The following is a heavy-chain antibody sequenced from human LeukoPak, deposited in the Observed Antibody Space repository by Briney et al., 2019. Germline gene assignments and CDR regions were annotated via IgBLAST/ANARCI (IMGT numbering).Heavy chain of an antibody. Sequence: SVKVSCKASGGTFSSYAISWVRQAPGQGLERMGGIIPIFGTANYAQKFQGRVTITADESTSTAYMELSSLRSEDTAVYYCARGPTWDYGMDVWGQGTTVTVSS. V-gene: IGHV1-69*13. CDR2: IIPIFGTA. D-gene: IGHD1-1*01. CDR3: ARGPTWDYGMDV. J-gene: IGHJ6*02. CDR1: GGTFSSYA.